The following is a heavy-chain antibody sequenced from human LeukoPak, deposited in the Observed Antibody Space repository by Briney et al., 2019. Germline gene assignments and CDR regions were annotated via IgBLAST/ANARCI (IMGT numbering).Heavy chain of an antibody. CDR1: GYSFTSYW. CDR3: ARHEVLGGYNYGDGDY. CDR2: IYPGDADT. V-gene: IGHV5-51*01. D-gene: IGHD5-18*01. J-gene: IGHJ4*02. Sequence: GESLKIFCKGSGYSFTSYWIGWVRQMPGKSLEWMGIIYPGDADTRYSPSFQGQVTISADKSISTALLQWRSLKASDTAMYYCARHEVLGGYNYGDGDYWGQGTLVTVSS.